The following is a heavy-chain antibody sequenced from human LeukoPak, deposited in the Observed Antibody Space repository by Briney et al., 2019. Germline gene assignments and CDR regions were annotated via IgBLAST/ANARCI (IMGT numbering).Heavy chain of an antibody. CDR3: ARGFVVVAATGAFDI. V-gene: IGHV4-34*01. D-gene: IGHD2-15*01. Sequence: SETLSLTCAVYGGSFSGYYWSWIRQPPGKGLEWIGEINHSGSTNYNPSLKSRVTISVDTSKDQFSLKLSSVTAADTAVYYCARGFVVVAATGAFDIWGQGTMVTVSS. J-gene: IGHJ3*02. CDR2: INHSGST. CDR1: GGSFSGYY.